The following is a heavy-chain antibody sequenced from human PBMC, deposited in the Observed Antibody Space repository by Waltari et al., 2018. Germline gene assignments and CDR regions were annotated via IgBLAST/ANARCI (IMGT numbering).Heavy chain of an antibody. CDR1: GFTFRSYA. Sequence: QVQLVESGGGVVQPGRSLRLSCAASGFTFRSYAMHWVRQAPGKGLEWVAVISYDGSNKYYADSVKGRFTISRDNSKNTLYLQMNSLRAEDTAVYYCASSSGWSAIDYWGQGTLVTVSS. J-gene: IGHJ4*02. CDR2: ISYDGSNK. CDR3: ASSSGWSAIDY. D-gene: IGHD6-19*01. V-gene: IGHV3-30-3*01.